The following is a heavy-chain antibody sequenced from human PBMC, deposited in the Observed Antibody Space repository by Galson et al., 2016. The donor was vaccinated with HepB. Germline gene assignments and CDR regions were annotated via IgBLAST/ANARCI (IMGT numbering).Heavy chain of an antibody. D-gene: IGHD7-27*01. CDR2: IYYSGSP. V-gene: IGHV4-39*01. CDR1: GGSIGTSSYY. Sequence: ETLSLTCTVSGGSIGTSSYYWGWIRQPPGKGLEWIGNIYYSGSPYYNPSFNSRVTISIDTSKNQFSLKLTSVTAADTAVYFCARPRASWGLGGQNYFDDWGQGTLVTVSS. J-gene: IGHJ4*02. CDR3: ARPRASWGLGGQNYFDD.